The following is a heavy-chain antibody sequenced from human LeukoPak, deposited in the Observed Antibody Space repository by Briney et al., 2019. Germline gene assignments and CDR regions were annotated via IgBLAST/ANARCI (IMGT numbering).Heavy chain of an antibody. CDR3: AKAGEYCPDGSCYSENYYFDY. CDR1: GFSFNNYA. CDR2: ITGSGGST. V-gene: IGHV3-23*01. D-gene: IGHD2-15*01. Sequence: PGGSLRLSCEASGFSFNNYAMTWVRQAPGRGLEWVSGITGSGGSTYYSVKGRFTISRDNSKNTLFLQMGNLRAEDTAVYYCAKAGEYCPDGSCYSENYYFDYWGQGTLVTVSS. J-gene: IGHJ4*02.